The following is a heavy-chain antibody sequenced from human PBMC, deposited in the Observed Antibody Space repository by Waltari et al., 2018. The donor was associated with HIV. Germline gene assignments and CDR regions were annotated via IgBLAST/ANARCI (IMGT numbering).Heavy chain of an antibody. CDR2: INHSGRT. V-gene: IGHV4-34*01. D-gene: IGHD2-8*01. CDR3: ARGRRMYFQL. Sequence: QVQLQQWDAGLLKPSETLSLTCGVYGGSLSGYYWNWIRQAPGRGLEWIGEINHSGRTNYSPPIKSRLTISVDTSKNQFSLKLKSVTAADTAVYYCARGRRMYFQLWGQGTLVIVSS. CDR1: GGSLSGYY. J-gene: IGHJ1*01.